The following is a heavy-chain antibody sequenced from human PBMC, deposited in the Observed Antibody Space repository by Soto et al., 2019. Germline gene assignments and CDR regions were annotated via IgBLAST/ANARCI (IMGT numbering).Heavy chain of an antibody. Sequence: ASVKVSCKASGYAFTSYDINWVRQATGQGLEWMGWMNPNSGNTGYAQKFQGRVTMTRNTSISTAYMELSSLRSEDTAVYYCASRRGYSYGWSIWGQGTMVTVSS. D-gene: IGHD5-18*01. CDR2: MNPNSGNT. V-gene: IGHV1-8*01. CDR3: ASRRGYSYGWSI. CDR1: GYAFTSYD. J-gene: IGHJ3*02.